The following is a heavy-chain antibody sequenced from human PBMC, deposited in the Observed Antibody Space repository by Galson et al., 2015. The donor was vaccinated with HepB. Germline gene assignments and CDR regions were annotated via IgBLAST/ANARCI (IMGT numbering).Heavy chain of an antibody. D-gene: IGHD6-19*01. J-gene: IGHJ4*02. Sequence: SLRLSCADSEFTFSNYNMNWVRQAPGKGLEWVSSISSGSTYIYYADSVKGRFTISRDNAKNSLFLQIDSLRAEDTAVYYCARDSSGWSGYFDYWGQGTLVTVSS. CDR1: EFTFSNYN. CDR3: ARDSSGWSGYFDY. V-gene: IGHV3-21*01. CDR2: ISSGSTYI.